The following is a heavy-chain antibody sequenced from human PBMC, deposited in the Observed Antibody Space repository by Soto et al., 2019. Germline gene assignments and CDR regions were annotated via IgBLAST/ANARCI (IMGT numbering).Heavy chain of an antibody. CDR1: GFTFSIYW. CDR2: INGDGSST. Sequence: GALRLSCAASGFTFSIYWMHWVRQAPGKGLVWVSRINGDGSSTSYADSVKGRFTISRDNAKNTLYLQMNSLRAEDTGVYYCASIPKSAVGATSEVDYWGQGILVTVSS. V-gene: IGHV3-74*01. CDR3: ASIPKSAVGATSEVDY. D-gene: IGHD1-26*01. J-gene: IGHJ4*02.